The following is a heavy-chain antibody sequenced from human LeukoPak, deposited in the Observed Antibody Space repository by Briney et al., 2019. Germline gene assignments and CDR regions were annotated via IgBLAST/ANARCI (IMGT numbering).Heavy chain of an antibody. CDR3: AREGGFYRPLDY. V-gene: IGHV4-4*02. Sequence: SETLSLTCGVFGGSVINTNWWTWVRQPPGKGLEWIGEVHLGGRTNYNPSLESRLTMSVDVSENQVSLKLTSVTAADTAVYYCAREGGFYRPLDYSGQGTLVTVSS. CDR2: VHLGGRT. D-gene: IGHD3-3*01. CDR1: GGSVINTNW. J-gene: IGHJ4*02.